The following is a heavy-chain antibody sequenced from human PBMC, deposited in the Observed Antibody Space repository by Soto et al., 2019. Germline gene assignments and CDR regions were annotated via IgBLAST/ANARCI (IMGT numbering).Heavy chain of an antibody. CDR3: AREEVIMATIVYFDY. D-gene: IGHD5-12*01. Sequence: QVQLVESGGGVVQPGRSLILSCAASGFTFSSYAMHWVRQAPGKGLEWVAVISYDGSNKYYADSVKGRFTISRDNSKNTLYLQMNSLRAEDTAVYYCAREEVIMATIVYFDYWGQGTLVTVSS. J-gene: IGHJ4*02. V-gene: IGHV3-30-3*01. CDR1: GFTFSSYA. CDR2: ISYDGSNK.